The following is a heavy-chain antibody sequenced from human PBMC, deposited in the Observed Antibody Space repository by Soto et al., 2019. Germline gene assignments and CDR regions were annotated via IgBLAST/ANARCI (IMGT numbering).Heavy chain of an antibody. Sequence: GGSLRLSCAASGFSFRNAWMSWVRQAPGKGLEWVGRIKSNADGATTGYGATVEGRFTISRDDSKNTLYLQMDSLKTEDTAVYYCTTYSSDRYYFDYWGQGTLVTVSS. V-gene: IGHV3-15*01. CDR2: IKSNADGATT. J-gene: IGHJ4*02. CDR3: TTYSSDRYYFDY. D-gene: IGHD6-19*01. CDR1: GFSFRNAW.